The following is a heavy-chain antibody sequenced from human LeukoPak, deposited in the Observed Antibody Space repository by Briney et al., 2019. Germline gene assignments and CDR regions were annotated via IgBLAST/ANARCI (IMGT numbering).Heavy chain of an antibody. CDR2: IRSKANSYAT. Sequence: GGSLRLSCAASGFTFSGSAMHWVRQASGEGLEWVGRIRSKANSYATAYAASVKGRFTISRDDSKNTAYLQMNSLKTEDTAVYYCTRRFESGSNTGYWGQGTLVTVSS. J-gene: IGHJ4*02. CDR1: GFTFSGSA. V-gene: IGHV3-73*01. D-gene: IGHD1-26*01. CDR3: TRRFESGSNTGY.